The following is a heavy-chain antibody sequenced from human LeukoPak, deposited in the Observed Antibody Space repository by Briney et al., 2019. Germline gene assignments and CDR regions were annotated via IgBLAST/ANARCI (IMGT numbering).Heavy chain of an antibody. CDR1: GGTFSSYA. CDR2: IIPIFGIA. Sequence: ASVKVSCKASGGTFSSYAISWVRQAPGQGLEWMGRIIPIFGIANYAQKFQGRVTITADKSTSTAYIELSSLRSEDTAVYYCARGYCSGGSCYSDMTLDYWGQGTLVTVSS. CDR3: ARGYCSGGSCYSDMTLDY. J-gene: IGHJ4*02. D-gene: IGHD2-15*01. V-gene: IGHV1-69*04.